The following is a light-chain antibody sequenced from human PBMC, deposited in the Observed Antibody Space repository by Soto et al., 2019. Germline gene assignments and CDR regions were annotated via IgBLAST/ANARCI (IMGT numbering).Light chain of an antibody. CDR3: QHYSSYWT. CDR2: DAS. J-gene: IGKJ1*01. CDR1: QSISSR. V-gene: IGKV1-5*01. Sequence: DIQMTQSPSTLSASVGDRVTITCRASQSISSRLAWYQQKPGKAPKVLIYDASDLESGVPSRFSGSGSGTEFTLTINSLQPDDFATYYCQHYSSYWTFGQGTNVEIK.